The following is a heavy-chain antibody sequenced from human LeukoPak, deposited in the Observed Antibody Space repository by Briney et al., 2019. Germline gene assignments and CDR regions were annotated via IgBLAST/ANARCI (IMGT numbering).Heavy chain of an antibody. D-gene: IGHD3-10*01. CDR3: AKVPSMVRGVAFDY. Sequence: PGGSLRLSCAASGFTFSSYAMSWVRQAPGKGLEWVSAISGSGGSTYYADSVKGRFTISRDNSKNALYLQMNSLRAEDTAVYYCAKVPSMVRGVAFDYWGQGTLVTVSS. CDR2: ISGSGGST. V-gene: IGHV3-23*01. CDR1: GFTFSSYA. J-gene: IGHJ4*02.